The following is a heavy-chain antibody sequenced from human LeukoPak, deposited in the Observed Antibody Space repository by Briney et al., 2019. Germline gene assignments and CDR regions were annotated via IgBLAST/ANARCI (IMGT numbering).Heavy chain of an antibody. V-gene: IGHV3-23*01. J-gene: IGHJ4*02. CDR1: GFTFSSYA. Sequence: PGGSLRLSCAASGFTFSSYAMSWVRQAPGKGLEWVSAISGSGGSTYYADSVKGRFTISRDNAKNSLYLQMNSLRAEDTAVYYCAIIYLIVGATTFDYWGQGTLVTVSS. CDR3: AIIYLIVGATTFDY. CDR2: ISGSGGST. D-gene: IGHD1-26*01.